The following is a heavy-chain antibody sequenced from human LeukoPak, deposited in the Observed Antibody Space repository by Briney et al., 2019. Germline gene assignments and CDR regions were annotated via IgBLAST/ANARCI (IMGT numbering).Heavy chain of an antibody. CDR1: GHTFTTYY. CDR3: AREEGAPIAAANV. Sequence: ASVKVSCKASGHTFTTYYISWVRQAPGQGLEWMGWISAYNGNTNYAQKFQGRVTMTTDTSTSTAYMELRSLRPDDTAVYYCAREEGAPIAAANVWGLGTMVTVSS. V-gene: IGHV1-18*01. J-gene: IGHJ3*01. D-gene: IGHD6-13*01. CDR2: ISAYNGNT.